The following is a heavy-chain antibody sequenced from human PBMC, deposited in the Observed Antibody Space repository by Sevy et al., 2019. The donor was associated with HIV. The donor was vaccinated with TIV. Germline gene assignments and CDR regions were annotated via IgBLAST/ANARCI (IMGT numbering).Heavy chain of an antibody. Sequence: GGSLRLSCAVSGIIFTTSGMHWIRQAPGKGLEWVAVISYDGRNKFYGDSVKGRFTISRDNSKNILYLQMNSLRVEDTAVYYCAKDFTGYNGMDVWGQWTMVTVSS. J-gene: IGHJ6*02. CDR3: AKDFTGYNGMDV. V-gene: IGHV3-30*18. CDR1: GIIFTTSG. D-gene: IGHD3-9*01. CDR2: ISYDGRNK.